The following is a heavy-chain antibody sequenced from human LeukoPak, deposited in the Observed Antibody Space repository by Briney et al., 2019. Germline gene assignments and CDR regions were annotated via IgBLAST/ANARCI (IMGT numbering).Heavy chain of an antibody. CDR3: AKGVYGDHPHYSDY. V-gene: IGHV3-23*01. CDR1: GFAFSSFA. D-gene: IGHD4-17*01. CDR2: ISGDATTT. Sequence: PGGSLRLSCAASGFAFSSFAMNWVRQAPGKGLQWVSAISGDATTTYYPDSLTGRFTISRDNSGNTLYLQMNSLRADDTAVYYCAKGVYGDHPHYSDYWGQGTLVIVSS. J-gene: IGHJ4*02.